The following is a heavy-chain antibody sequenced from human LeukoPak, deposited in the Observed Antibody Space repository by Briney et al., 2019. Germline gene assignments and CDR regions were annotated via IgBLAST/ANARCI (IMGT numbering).Heavy chain of an antibody. V-gene: IGHV1-2*02. D-gene: IGHD1-26*01. CDR3: ARGSIVGATFDYLDY. CDR2: INPNSGGT. J-gene: IGHJ4*02. CDR1: GYTFIDYY. Sequence: ASVKVSCKASGYTFIDYYMHWVRQAPGQGLEWMGWINPNSGGTNYAQKFQGRVTMTRDTSISTAYMDLSRLRSDDTAAYYCARGSIVGATFDYLDYWGQGTLVTVSS.